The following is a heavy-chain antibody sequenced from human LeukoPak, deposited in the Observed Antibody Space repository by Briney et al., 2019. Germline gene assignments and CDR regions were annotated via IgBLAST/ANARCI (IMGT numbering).Heavy chain of an antibody. Sequence: PGGSLRLSCVASGFKFNTYIMTWVRQAPGKGLEWVSAISGSGGSTYYADSVKGRFTISRDNSKNTLYLQMNSLRAEDTAVYYCAKVATLKHTDYWGQGTLVTVSS. CDR3: AKVATLKHTDY. D-gene: IGHD2-8*01. CDR2: ISGSGGST. V-gene: IGHV3-23*01. J-gene: IGHJ4*02. CDR1: GFKFNTYI.